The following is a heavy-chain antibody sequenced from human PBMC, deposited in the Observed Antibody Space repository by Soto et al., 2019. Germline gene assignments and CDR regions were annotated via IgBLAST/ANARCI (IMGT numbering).Heavy chain of an antibody. Sequence: KPGGSLRLSCAASGFTFSNAWMSWVRQAPGKGLEWVGRIKSKTDGGTTDYAAPVKGRFTISRDDSKNTLYLQMNSLKTEDTAVYYCTTDLPYDSSGYSIDYWGQGTLVTVSS. D-gene: IGHD3-22*01. CDR1: GFTFSNAW. V-gene: IGHV3-15*01. J-gene: IGHJ4*02. CDR3: TTDLPYDSSGYSIDY. CDR2: IKSKTDGGTT.